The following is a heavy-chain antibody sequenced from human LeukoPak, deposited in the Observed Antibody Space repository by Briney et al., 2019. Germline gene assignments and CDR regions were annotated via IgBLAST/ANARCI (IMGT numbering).Heavy chain of an antibody. CDR2: ISAYNGNT. J-gene: IGHJ6*03. CDR1: GYTFTSYH. D-gene: IGHD4/OR15-4a*01. CDR3: ARGANYDHYYYYYMDV. V-gene: IGHV1-18*01. Sequence: GASVKVSCKASGYTFTSYHITWVRQAPGQGLEWMGWISAYNGNTNYAQMLQGRVTMTTDTSTSTAYMELRSLRSDDTAVYYCARGANYDHYYYYYMDVWGKGTTVTISS.